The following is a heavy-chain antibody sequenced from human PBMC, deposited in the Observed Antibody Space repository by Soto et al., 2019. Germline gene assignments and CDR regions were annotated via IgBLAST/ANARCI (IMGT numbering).Heavy chain of an antibody. CDR1: GGSFSGYY. Sequence: SETLSLTCAVYGGSFSGYYWSWIRQPPGKGLEWIGEINHSGSTNYNPSLKGRVTISVDTSKNQFSLKLSSVTAADTAVYYCARAVRFGELLDYYYYMDVWGKGTTVTVSS. CDR2: INHSGST. D-gene: IGHD3-10*01. V-gene: IGHV4-34*01. CDR3: ARAVRFGELLDYYYYMDV. J-gene: IGHJ6*03.